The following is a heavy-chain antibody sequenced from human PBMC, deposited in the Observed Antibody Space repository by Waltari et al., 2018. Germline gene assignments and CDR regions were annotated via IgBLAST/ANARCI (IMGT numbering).Heavy chain of an antibody. V-gene: IGHV3-23*01. J-gene: IGHJ5*02. CDR3: AKDRGYSSGGNWFDP. D-gene: IGHD2-15*01. Sequence: EVQLLESGGGLVQPGGSLRLSCAASGFIFNNYAMSWVRQAPGKGLECVSSISGSGGITENADSVKGRFSISRDNSKSTLYLQMNSLRAEDTAIYYCAKDRGYSSGGNWFDPWGQGTLVTVSS. CDR1: GFIFNNYA. CDR2: ISGSGGIT.